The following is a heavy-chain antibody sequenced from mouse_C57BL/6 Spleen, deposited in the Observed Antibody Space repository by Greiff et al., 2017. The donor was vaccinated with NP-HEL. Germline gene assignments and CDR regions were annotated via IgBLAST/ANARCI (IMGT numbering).Heavy chain of an antibody. D-gene: IGHD2-5*01. CDR2: IDPETGGT. CDR3: TEAYYSNLRFAY. V-gene: IGHV1-15*01. Sequence: QVQLQQSGAELVRPGASVTLSCKASGYTFTDYEMHWVKQTPVHGLEWIGAIDPETGGTAYNQKFKGKAILTADKSSSTAYMELRSLTSEDSAVYYCTEAYYSNLRFAYWGQGTLVTVSA. CDR1: GYTFTDYE. J-gene: IGHJ3*01.